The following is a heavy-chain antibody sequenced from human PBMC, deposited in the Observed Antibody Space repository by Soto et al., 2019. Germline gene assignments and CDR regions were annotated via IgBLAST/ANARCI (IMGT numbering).Heavy chain of an antibody. CDR1: GFTFSSYG. Sequence: QTGGSLRLSCAASGFTFSSYGMHWVRQAPGKGLEWVAVISYDGSDKYYSDSVRGRFTISRDNSMNTLYLQMNSLRTEDTAVYYCAKSPNFYCSSYHCYKYYFDYWGQGTLVTVSS. CDR2: ISYDGSDK. J-gene: IGHJ4*02. CDR3: AKSPNFYCSSYHCYKYYFDY. D-gene: IGHD2-2*01. V-gene: IGHV3-30*18.